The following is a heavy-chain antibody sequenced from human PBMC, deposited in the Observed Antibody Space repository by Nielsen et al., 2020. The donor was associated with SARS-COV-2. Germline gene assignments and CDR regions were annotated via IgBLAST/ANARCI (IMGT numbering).Heavy chain of an antibody. J-gene: IGHJ4*02. V-gene: IGHV3-7*01. Sequence: GGSLRLSCSVSGFTFSAYSMSWVRQGPGKGLEWVATTNPDGSENYYVESVKGRFTISRDNSKNTLYLQMNSLRAEDTAVYYCARDSTYYYDSSGWGYFDYWGQGTLVTVSS. D-gene: IGHD3-22*01. CDR1: GFTFSAYS. CDR2: TNPDGSEN. CDR3: ARDSTYYYDSSGWGYFDY.